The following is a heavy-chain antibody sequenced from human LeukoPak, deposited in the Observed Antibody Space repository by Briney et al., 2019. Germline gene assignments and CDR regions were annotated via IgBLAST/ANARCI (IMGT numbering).Heavy chain of an antibody. CDR3: ARDSSGYYYDHWFDP. CDR2: IYYSGST. CDR1: GYSISSAYY. Sequence: KSSETLSLTCSVSGYSISSAYYWSWIRQPPGKGLEWIGYIYYSGSTNYNPSLKSRVTISVDTPKNQFSLKLSSVTAADTAVYYCARDSSGYYYDHWFDPWGQGTLVTVSS. V-gene: IGHV4-61*01. J-gene: IGHJ5*02. D-gene: IGHD3-22*01.